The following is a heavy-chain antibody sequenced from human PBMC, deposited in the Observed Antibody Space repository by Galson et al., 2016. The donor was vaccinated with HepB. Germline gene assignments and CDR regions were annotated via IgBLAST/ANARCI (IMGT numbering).Heavy chain of an antibody. V-gene: IGHV3-23*01. CDR2: IRGSGTGT. CDR1: GFSLSIYS. D-gene: IGHD6-19*01. J-gene: IGHJ3*02. CDR3: AKISLFGYNSGWGGSFDI. Sequence: SLRLSCAASGFSLSIYSMNWVRQAPGKGLEWVSAIRGSGTGTSYTDPVKGRFTISRDNSKTTLSLQMNSLRAEDAAVYYCAKISLFGYNSGWGGSFDIWGRGTMVTVSS.